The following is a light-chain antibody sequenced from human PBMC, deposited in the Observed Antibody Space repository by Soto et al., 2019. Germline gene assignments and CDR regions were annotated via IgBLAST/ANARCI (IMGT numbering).Light chain of an antibody. J-gene: IGLJ2*01. CDR1: SSDVGSYNL. CDR3: CSYAGSSTLV. V-gene: IGLV2-23*01. Sequence: QSALTQPASVSGSPGQSITISCTGTSSDVGSYNLVSWYQQHPGKAPKLMIYEGSKRPSGVSNRFSGSKSGNTASLTISGLQAEDDADYCCCSYAGSSTLVFGGGTKVTVL. CDR2: EGS.